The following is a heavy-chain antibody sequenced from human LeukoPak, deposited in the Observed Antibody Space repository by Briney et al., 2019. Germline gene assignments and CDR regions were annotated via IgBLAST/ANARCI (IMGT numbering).Heavy chain of an antibody. V-gene: IGHV4-59*01. CDR2: IYYSGST. J-gene: IGHJ4*02. CDR3: AGSPSIAAALTY. Sequence: SETLSLTCTVSGGSISSYYWSWIRQPPGKGLEWIGYIYYSGSTNYNPSLKSRVTISVDTSKNQFSLKLSSVTAADTAVYYCAGSPSIAAALTYWGQGTLVTVSS. CDR1: GGSISSYY. D-gene: IGHD6-13*01.